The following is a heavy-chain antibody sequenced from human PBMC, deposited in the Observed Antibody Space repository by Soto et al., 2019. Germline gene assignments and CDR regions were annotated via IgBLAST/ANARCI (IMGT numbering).Heavy chain of an antibody. D-gene: IGHD3-3*01. CDR1: GFTLDDYT. V-gene: IGHV3-43*01. CDR2: GGGGGGSR. CDR3: AKPELRFLEWLPLGY. Sequence: GSLRLSCAAPGFTLDDYTMHWVRQAPGEGLGGGSRGGGGGGSRCYADAGEGRFTVSRDNSKNSLYLQMNSLRTEDTALYYCAKPELRFLEWLPLGYWGQGTLVTV. J-gene: IGHJ4*02.